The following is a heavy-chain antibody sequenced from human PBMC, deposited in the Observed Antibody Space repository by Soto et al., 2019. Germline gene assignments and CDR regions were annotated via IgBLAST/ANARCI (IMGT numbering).Heavy chain of an antibody. V-gene: IGHV4-30-4*01. Sequence: QVQLQESGPGLVKPSQTLSLTCTVSGGSISSGVYYWTWIRQPPGKGLEWIGYISHSGSTYYNPSLKPTVTISMDTSKNQFSLKLSSVTAADTAVYYCARDLDNFYGMDVWGQGTTVTVSS. CDR3: ARDLDNFYGMDV. CDR1: GGSISSGVYY. CDR2: ISHSGST. J-gene: IGHJ6*02.